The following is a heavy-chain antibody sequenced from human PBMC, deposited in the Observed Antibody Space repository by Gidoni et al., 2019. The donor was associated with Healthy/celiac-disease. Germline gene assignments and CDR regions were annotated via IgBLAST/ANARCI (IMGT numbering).Heavy chain of an antibody. J-gene: IGHJ4*02. V-gene: IGHV3-23*01. CDR3: AKAADGDYVPFDY. CDR1: GFTFRSYA. CDR2: ISGSGGST. D-gene: IGHD4-17*01. Sequence: EVQLLESGGGLVQPGGSLRLSCAASGFTFRSYAMSWVRQAPGTGLEWVSAISGSGGSTYYADSVKGRFTISRDNSKNTLYLQMNSLRAEDTAVYYCAKAADGDYVPFDYWGQGTLVTVSS.